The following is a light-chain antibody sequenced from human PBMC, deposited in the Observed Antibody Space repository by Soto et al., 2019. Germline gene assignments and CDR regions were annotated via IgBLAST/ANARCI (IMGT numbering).Light chain of an antibody. V-gene: IGKV4-1*01. CDR3: QQYYSTLT. J-gene: IGKJ1*01. Sequence: DIVMTQSPDSLAVSLGERATINCKSSQSVLYSSNNKNYVAWYQQKPGQPPKLLLYWASTRESAVPARFSGSGSGTDFTLTISGLQAEDVAVYYCQQYYSTLTFGQGTKVEIK. CDR2: WAS. CDR1: QSVLYSSNNKNY.